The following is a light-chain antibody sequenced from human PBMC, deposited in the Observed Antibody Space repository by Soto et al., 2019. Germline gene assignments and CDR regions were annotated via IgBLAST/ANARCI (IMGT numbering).Light chain of an antibody. CDR2: AAS. CDR1: QAIDTY. J-gene: IGKJ5*01. CDR3: QQLNSFPFI. V-gene: IGKV1-9*01. Sequence: DIKLTQSPSFLSASVGDRVTITCRASQAIDTYLAWYQQKPGKAPKLLIYAASRLQAGVPSRFSGSGSGTEFTLTINSLQPEDFASYYCQQLNSFPFIFGQGTRLEIK.